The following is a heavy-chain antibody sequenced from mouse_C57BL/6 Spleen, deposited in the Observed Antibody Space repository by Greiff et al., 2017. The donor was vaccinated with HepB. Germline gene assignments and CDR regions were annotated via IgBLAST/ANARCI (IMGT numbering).Heavy chain of an antibody. CDR3: ARDLTGAYYFDY. CDR2: ISYDGSN. Sequence: ESGPGLVKPSQSLSLTCSVTGYSITSGYYWNWIRQFPGNKLEWMGYISYDGSNNYNPSLKNRISITRDTSKNQFFLKLNSVTTEDTATYYCARDLTGAYYFDYWGQGTTLTVSS. V-gene: IGHV3-6*01. CDR1: GYSITSGYY. J-gene: IGHJ2*01. D-gene: IGHD1-1*02.